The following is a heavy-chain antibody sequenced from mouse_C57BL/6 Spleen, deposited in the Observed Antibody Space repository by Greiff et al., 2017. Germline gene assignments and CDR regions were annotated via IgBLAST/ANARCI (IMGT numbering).Heavy chain of an antibody. CDR1: GYAFSSSW. V-gene: IGHV1-82*01. D-gene: IGHD1-1*01. J-gene: IGHJ3*01. CDR3: ARETTVVASLFAY. CDR2: IYPGDGDT. Sequence: VQLQQSGPELVKPGASVKISSKASGYAFSSSWMNWVKQRPGKGLEWIGRIYPGDGDTHYNGKFKGKATLTADKSSSTAYMQLSSLTSEDSAVYFCARETTVVASLFAYWGQGTLVTVSA.